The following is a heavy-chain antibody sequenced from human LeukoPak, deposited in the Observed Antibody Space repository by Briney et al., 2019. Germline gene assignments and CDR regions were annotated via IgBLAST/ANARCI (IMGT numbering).Heavy chain of an antibody. Sequence: PGWSLRFSCAASGFTFSNHGLNWVRQAPGKGLEWVSAISDGGETFYADSVKGRFTISRDNSKNTLYLQMNSLRAVDTALYYCATSFTRISILMQKWGQGTLVTVSS. V-gene: IGHV3-23*01. D-gene: IGHD2-8*01. CDR1: GFTFSNHG. CDR2: ISDGGET. J-gene: IGHJ4*02. CDR3: ATSFTRISILMQK.